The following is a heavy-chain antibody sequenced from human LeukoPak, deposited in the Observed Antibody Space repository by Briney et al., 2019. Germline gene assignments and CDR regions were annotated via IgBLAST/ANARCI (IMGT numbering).Heavy chain of an antibody. Sequence: ASVKVSCKASGYTFTSYGISWVRQAPGQGLEWMGWISAYNSNTNYAQKLQGRVTMTTDTSTSTAYMELRSLRSDDTAVYYCARFLGYCSGGSCLNWFDPWGQGTLVTVSS. CDR1: GYTFTSYG. D-gene: IGHD2-15*01. J-gene: IGHJ5*02. CDR2: ISAYNSNT. V-gene: IGHV1-18*01. CDR3: ARFLGYCSGGSCLNWFDP.